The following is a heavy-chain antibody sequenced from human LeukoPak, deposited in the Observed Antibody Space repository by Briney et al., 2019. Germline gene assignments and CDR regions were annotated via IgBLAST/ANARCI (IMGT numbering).Heavy chain of an antibody. CDR2: TSDRGDYT. CDR1: GFTFTSYS. D-gene: IGHD1-7*01. Sequence: GGSLRLACAASGFTFTSYSMSWVRQAPGKGLEWVSGTSDRGDYTYYADSVKGRFTISRDSSKNTLFLQMNSLRAEDTALYFCARKAQYNGHYPLDYWGQGTLVTVSS. CDR3: ARKAQYNGHYPLDY. J-gene: IGHJ4*02. V-gene: IGHV3-23*01.